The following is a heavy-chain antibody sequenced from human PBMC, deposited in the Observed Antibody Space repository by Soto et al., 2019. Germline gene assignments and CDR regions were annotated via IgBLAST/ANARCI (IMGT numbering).Heavy chain of an antibody. V-gene: IGHV6-1*01. D-gene: IGHD2-15*01. CDR1: GDSVSSNSAA. CDR2: TYYRSKWYN. Sequence: SQTLSLTCAISGDSVSSNSAAWNWIRQSPSRGLEWLGRTYYRSKWYNDYAVSVKSRITINPDTSKNQFSLQLNSVTPEDTAVYYCARADIVVVVASYYYYYMGVWGKGTTVTVSS. J-gene: IGHJ6*03. CDR3: ARADIVVVVASYYYYYMGV.